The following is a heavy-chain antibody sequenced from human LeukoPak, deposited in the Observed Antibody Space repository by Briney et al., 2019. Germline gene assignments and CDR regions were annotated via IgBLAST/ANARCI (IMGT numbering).Heavy chain of an antibody. CDR1: GGTFSSYA. V-gene: IGHV1-69*05. CDR2: IIPIFGTA. D-gene: IGHD3-22*01. J-gene: IGHJ3*02. Sequence: GASVKVSCKASGGTFSSYAISWVRQAPGQGLEWMGGIIPIFGTANYAQKLQGRVTMTTDTSTRTAYMELRSLRSDDTAVYYCARASEDYYDRNDAFDIWGQGTMVTVSS. CDR3: ARASEDYYDRNDAFDI.